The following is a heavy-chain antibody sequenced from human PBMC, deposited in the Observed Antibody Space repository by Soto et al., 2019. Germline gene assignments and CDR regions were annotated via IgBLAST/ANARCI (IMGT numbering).Heavy chain of an antibody. V-gene: IGHV1-58*01. CDR1: GFNFTSSA. CDR2: IVVGSGNT. D-gene: IGHD4-17*01. J-gene: IGHJ4*02. Sequence: QMQLVQSGPEVKKPGTSVKVSCKASGFNFTSSAVQWVRQARGQRLELIGWIVVGSGNTNYAQKFQERGTITRDMSTSTAYMELSRLRSEDTAVYYCAAALHDYGDYVGFYFDYWGQGTLVTVSS. CDR3: AAALHDYGDYVGFYFDY.